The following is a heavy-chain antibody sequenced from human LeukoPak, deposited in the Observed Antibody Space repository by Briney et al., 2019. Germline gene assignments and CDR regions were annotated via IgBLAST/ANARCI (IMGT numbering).Heavy chain of an antibody. V-gene: IGHV3-30-3*01. Sequence: PGRSLRLSCAASRFTFSSYAMHWVRQAPGKGLEWVAVISYDGSNKYYADSVKGRFTISRDNSKNTLYLQMNSLRAEDTAVYYCARILLRSGSSFDYWGQGTLVTVSS. CDR2: ISYDGSNK. D-gene: IGHD1-26*01. CDR3: ARILLRSGSSFDY. CDR1: RFTFSSYA. J-gene: IGHJ4*02.